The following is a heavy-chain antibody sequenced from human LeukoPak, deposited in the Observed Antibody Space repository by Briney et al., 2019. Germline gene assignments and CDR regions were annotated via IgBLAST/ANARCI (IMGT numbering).Heavy chain of an antibody. CDR1: GYTFTGYY. D-gene: IGHD3-16*01. CDR3: ATAGILGAFDI. Sequence: GASVKVSCKASGYTFTGYYMHWVRQAPGQGLEWMGWINPSSGGTNYAQKFQGRVTMTEDTSTDTAYMELSSLRSEDTAVYYCATAGILGAFDIWGQETMVTVSS. V-gene: IGHV1-2*02. J-gene: IGHJ3*02. CDR2: INPSSGGT.